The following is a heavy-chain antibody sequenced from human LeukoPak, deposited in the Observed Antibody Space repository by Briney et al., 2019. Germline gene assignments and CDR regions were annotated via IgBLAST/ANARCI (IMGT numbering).Heavy chain of an antibody. CDR1: GFTFSSYA. CDR2: IKQDGSEK. D-gene: IGHD2-8*01. Sequence: GGSLRLSCAASGFTFSSYAMSWVRQAPGKGLEWVANIKQDGSEKYYVDSVKGRFTISRDNAKNSLYLQMNSLRAEDTAVYYCARKVLRDYWGQGTLVTVSS. J-gene: IGHJ4*02. V-gene: IGHV3-7*01. CDR3: ARKVLRDY.